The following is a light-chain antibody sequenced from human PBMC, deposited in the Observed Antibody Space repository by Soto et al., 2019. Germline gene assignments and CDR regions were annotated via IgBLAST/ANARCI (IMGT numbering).Light chain of an antibody. CDR2: DVS. J-gene: IGLJ1*01. Sequence: QSVLTQPASVSGSPGQSITISCTGTSSDVGGYNYVSWYQHHPGKAPKLLIYDVSNRPSGISNRFSGSKSDNTASLTISGLQPEDEAYYYCSSYTTSNTRQIVFGTGTTVTVL. CDR3: SSYTTSNTRQIV. V-gene: IGLV2-14*03. CDR1: SSDVGGYNY.